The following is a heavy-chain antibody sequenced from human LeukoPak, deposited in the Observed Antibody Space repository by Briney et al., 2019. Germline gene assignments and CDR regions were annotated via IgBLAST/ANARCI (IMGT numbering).Heavy chain of an antibody. Sequence: GGPLRPSCEPSGFTFRDNNMNWFRQAPGQGLEWASNITDSGSSIHYADSVNGRFTISRDNAKNSLYLQMNSLRAEDSAVYYCARSIGLTGGGVDVWGRGTTVTVSS. D-gene: IGHD3-9*01. V-gene: IGHV3-11*01. CDR1: GFTFRDNN. J-gene: IGHJ6*02. CDR3: ARSIGLTGGGVDV. CDR2: ITDSGSSI.